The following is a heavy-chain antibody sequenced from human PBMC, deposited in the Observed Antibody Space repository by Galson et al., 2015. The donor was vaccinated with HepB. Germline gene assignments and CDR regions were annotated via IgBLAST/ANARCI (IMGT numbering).Heavy chain of an antibody. CDR1: GFTFSSYS. CDR2: IAGDSTNI. D-gene: IGHD1-1*01. J-gene: IGHJ6*02. CDR3: ARDREVGYNPWSWGPKDYYKYYAMDV. V-gene: IGHV3-48*01. Sequence: SLRLSCAASGFTFSSYSMNWVRQAPGKGLEWISYIAGDSTNIYYADSVKGRFIISRGNSEKILYLQMNSLRVEDTARYFCARDREVGYNPWSWGPKDYYKYYAMDVWGQGTIVTVSS.